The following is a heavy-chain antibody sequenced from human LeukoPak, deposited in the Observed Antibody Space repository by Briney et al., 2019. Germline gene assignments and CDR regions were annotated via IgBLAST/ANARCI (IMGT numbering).Heavy chain of an antibody. CDR3: VRGFDY. CDR1: GFTFSTYA. Sequence: QPGGSLRLSCAASGFTFSTYAMHWVRQAPGKGLEWVAVISYDGSNKYYADSVKGRFTISRDNSKNTLYLQMNSLRAEDTAVYYCVRGFDYWGQGTLVTVSS. J-gene: IGHJ4*02. V-gene: IGHV3-30*04. CDR2: ISYDGSNK.